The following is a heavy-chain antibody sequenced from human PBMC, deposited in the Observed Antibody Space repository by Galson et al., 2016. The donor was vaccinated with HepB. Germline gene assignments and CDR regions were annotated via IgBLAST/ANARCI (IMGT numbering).Heavy chain of an antibody. Sequence: SLRLSCAASGFTFSKYALSWVRQAPGKGLEWISAIHLAGRDIYYSDSVRGRFTISRDDSNNMLYLQMNNLRDEDTAVYYCTKHEVRTHDYWGQGTLVTASS. CDR2: IHLAGRDI. V-gene: IGHV3-23*01. CDR3: TKHEVRTHDY. J-gene: IGHJ4*02. D-gene: IGHD3-22*01. CDR1: GFTFSKYA.